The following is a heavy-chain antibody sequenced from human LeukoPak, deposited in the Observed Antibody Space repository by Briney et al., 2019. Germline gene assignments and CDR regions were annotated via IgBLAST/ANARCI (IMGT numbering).Heavy chain of an antibody. CDR1: GFTFSSYG. Sequence: GGSLRLSCAASGFTFSSYGMHWVRQAPGKGLEWVAVISYDGSNKYYADSVKGRFTISRDNSKNTLYLQMNSLGAEDTAVYYCVYDSSGLTDYWGQGTPVTVSS. J-gene: IGHJ4*02. CDR2: ISYDGSNK. V-gene: IGHV3-30*03. D-gene: IGHD3-22*01. CDR3: VYDSSGLTDY.